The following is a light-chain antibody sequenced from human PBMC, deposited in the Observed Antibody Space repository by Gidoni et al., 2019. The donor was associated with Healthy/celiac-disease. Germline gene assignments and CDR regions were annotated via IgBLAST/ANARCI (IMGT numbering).Light chain of an antibody. CDR3: QQYGSSPLT. CDR2: GAS. Sequence: ENVLTQSPGTLSLSPGERATLSCRASHSVSSSYLAWYQQKPGQAPRLLIYGASSRATGIPDRFSGSGSGTDFTLTISRLEPEDFAVYYCQQYGSSPLTFGQGTKVEIK. V-gene: IGKV3-20*01. J-gene: IGKJ1*01. CDR1: HSVSSSY.